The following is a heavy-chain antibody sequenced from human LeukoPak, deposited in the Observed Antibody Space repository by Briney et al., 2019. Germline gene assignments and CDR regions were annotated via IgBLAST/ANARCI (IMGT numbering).Heavy chain of an antibody. CDR2: IYSGGST. Sequence: GGSLRLSCAASGFTVSSNYMSWVRQAPGKGLEWVSVIYSGGSTYYADSVKSRFTISRDNSKNTLYLQMNSLRAEDTAVYYCARETYYYDSSGPPADYWGQGTLVTVSS. D-gene: IGHD3-22*01. CDR1: GFTVSSNY. V-gene: IGHV3-66*01. CDR3: ARETYYYDSSGPPADY. J-gene: IGHJ4*02.